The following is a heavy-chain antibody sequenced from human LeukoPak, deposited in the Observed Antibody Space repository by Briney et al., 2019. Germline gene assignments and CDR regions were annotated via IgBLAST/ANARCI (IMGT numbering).Heavy chain of an antibody. Sequence: GASVKVSCKASGGTFSSYAISWVRQAPGQGLEWMGGIIPILGIANYAQKFQGRVMITADKSTSTAYMELSSLRSEDTAVYYCARSGDYFGSLDYWGQGTLVAVSS. CDR2: IIPILGIA. V-gene: IGHV1-69*10. J-gene: IGHJ4*02. CDR1: GGTFSSYA. D-gene: IGHD4-17*01. CDR3: ARSGDYFGSLDY.